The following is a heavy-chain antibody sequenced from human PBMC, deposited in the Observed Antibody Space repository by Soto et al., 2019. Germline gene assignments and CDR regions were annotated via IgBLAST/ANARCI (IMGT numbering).Heavy chain of an antibody. D-gene: IGHD3-22*01. J-gene: IGHJ6*04. CDR3: ERIEPYDLMDV. Sequence: GGSLRVSCEGSGFRLSGYIVNWVRQATGKGLEWLSFISSSGNTIYYADSVKGRFTVSRDKARNSVSLEMSSLRGADTAVYYCERIEPYDLMDVWGRGNTIAVSS. V-gene: IGHV3-48*01. CDR1: GFRLSGYI. CDR2: ISSSGNTI.